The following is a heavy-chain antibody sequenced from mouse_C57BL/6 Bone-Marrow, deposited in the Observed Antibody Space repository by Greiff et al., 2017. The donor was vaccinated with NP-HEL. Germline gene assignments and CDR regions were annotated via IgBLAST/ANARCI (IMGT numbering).Heavy chain of an antibody. V-gene: IGHV1-5*01. J-gene: IGHJ3*01. CDR2: IYPGTSDT. CDR1: GYTFTSYW. CDR3: TRLGFAY. Sequence: EVQGVESGAVLARPGASVKMSCKTSGYTFTSYWMHWVKQRPGQGLEWIGAIYPGTSDTSYNQKFKGTAKLTAVTSASTAYMELSSLTNEYSAVYYGTRLGFAYWGQGTRDTVSA.